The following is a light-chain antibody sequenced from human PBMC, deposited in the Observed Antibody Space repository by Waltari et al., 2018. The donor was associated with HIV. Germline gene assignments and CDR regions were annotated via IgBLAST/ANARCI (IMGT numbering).Light chain of an antibody. CDR1: HLGDKY. J-gene: IGLJ2*01. CDR2: QDS. V-gene: IGLV3-1*01. Sequence: SYELTQPPSVSVSPGQTASITCPGDHLGDKYSCWYQQKPGQSPVLVIYQDSKRPSGIPERFSGSNSGNTATLTISGTQAMDEADYYCQAWDSSAGVVFGGGTKLTVL. CDR3: QAWDSSAGVV.